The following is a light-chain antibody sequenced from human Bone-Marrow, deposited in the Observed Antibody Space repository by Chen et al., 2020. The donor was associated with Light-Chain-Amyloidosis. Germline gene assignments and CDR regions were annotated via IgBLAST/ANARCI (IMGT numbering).Light chain of an antibody. Sequence: SCELTQPPSVSVSPGQTARITCSGDDLPTKYAYWYQQKPGQAPVLVIHRDTERPSGISERFSGTSSRTTAALTISGVQAEDEADYPCQSADSSGTYEVIVGGGTKLTVL. V-gene: IGLV3-25*03. J-gene: IGLJ2*01. CDR1: DLPTKY. CDR3: QSADSSGTYEVI. CDR2: RDT.